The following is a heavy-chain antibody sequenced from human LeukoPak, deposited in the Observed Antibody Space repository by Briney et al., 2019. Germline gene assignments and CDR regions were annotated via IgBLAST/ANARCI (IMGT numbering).Heavy chain of an antibody. CDR3: ARTPSVPAGLDY. Sequence: GSLRLSCTASGFTFTTYAMSWVRQPPGKGLEWVSTISGSGDSTYYADSVKGRFTFSRDNSKNTLYLQMNSLRAEDTAVYYCARTPSVPAGLDYWGQGTLVTVSS. CDR1: GFTFTTYA. V-gene: IGHV3-23*01. J-gene: IGHJ4*02. CDR2: ISGSGDST. D-gene: IGHD6-19*01.